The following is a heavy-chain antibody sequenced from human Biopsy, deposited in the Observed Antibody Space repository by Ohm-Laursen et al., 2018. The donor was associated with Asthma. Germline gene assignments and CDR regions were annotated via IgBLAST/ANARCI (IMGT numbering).Heavy chain of an antibody. Sequence: SVKPSCQAPVGTFSNFAISWGRQAPGHGLEWLGGIMIVFGTTIQAQKFQGRVTINADESTSTAYMGVTSLRSEDTAIYYCARCQVGYSSGWSLLLKKIYYSGMDVWGQGTAVTVSS. J-gene: IGHJ6*02. CDR3: ARCQVGYSSGWSLLLKKIYYSGMDV. CDR1: VGTFSNFA. CDR2: IMIVFGTT. D-gene: IGHD6-19*01. V-gene: IGHV1-69*01.